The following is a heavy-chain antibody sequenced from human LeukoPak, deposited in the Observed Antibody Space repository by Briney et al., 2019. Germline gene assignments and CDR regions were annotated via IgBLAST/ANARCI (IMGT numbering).Heavy chain of an antibody. Sequence: PSETLSLTCTVSGGSISSSSNYWGWLRQPPGLGLEWIVSTYYSGSTYYHPSLRSRDTISVDTSKNQFSLKLSSVTAADTPVYCCASQDERITMVRGVIRFDYWGQGTLVTVSS. V-gene: IGHV4-39*01. CDR2: TYYSGST. D-gene: IGHD3-10*01. J-gene: IGHJ4*02. CDR3: ASQDERITMVRGVIRFDY. CDR1: GGSISSSSNY.